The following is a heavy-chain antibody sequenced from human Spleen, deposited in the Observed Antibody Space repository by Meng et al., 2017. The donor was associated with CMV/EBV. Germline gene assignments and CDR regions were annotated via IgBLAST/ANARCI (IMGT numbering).Heavy chain of an antibody. J-gene: IGHJ4*02. Sequence: SVKVSCKASGGTFSSYGISWVRQAPGQALEWMGWITPFNGNTNYAQKFQDRVTITRDRSMSTAYMELSSLRSEDTAVYYCTRGLTSGSYYGYWGQGTLVTVSS. CDR2: ITPFNGNT. CDR3: TRGLTSGSYYGY. CDR1: GGTFSSYG. V-gene: IGHV1-45*02. D-gene: IGHD1-26*01.